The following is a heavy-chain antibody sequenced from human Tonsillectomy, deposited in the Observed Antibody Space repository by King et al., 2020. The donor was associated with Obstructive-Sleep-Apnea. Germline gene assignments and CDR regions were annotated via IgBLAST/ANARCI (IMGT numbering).Heavy chain of an antibody. J-gene: IGHJ2*01. Sequence: VQLVESGGGLVQPGGSLRLSCAASVFTFSSYAMSWVRQAPGKGLEWVSGISGSGGSTYYADSVKGRFTISRDNSKNTLYLQMNSLRAEDTAVYYCAKGSITMIVVVIFPNWYFDLWGRGTLVTVSS. CDR1: VFTFSSYA. D-gene: IGHD3-22*01. V-gene: IGHV3-23*04. CDR3: AKGSITMIVVVIFPNWYFDL. CDR2: ISGSGGST.